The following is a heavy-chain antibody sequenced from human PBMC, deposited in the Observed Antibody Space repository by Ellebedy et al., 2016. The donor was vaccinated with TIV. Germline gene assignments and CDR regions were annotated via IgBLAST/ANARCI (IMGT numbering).Heavy chain of an antibody. V-gene: IGHV3-33*01. D-gene: IGHD4-17*01. CDR1: GFIFSSYG. Sequence: PGGSLRLSCAAPGFIFSSYGMHWVRQAPGKGLEWVAVIWHDGSNKYYADSVKGRFTISRDNYKNTLYLQMNSLRAEDTGIYYCAREAVTRNYYYGMDVWGQGTTVTVFS. CDR2: IWHDGSNK. J-gene: IGHJ6*02. CDR3: AREAVTRNYYYGMDV.